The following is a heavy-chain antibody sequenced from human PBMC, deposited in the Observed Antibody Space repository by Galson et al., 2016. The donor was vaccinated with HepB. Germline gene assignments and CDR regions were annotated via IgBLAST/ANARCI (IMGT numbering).Heavy chain of an antibody. CDR2: INAGNGKT. V-gene: IGHV1-3*01. Sequence: SVKVSCKASGYTFTGFALHWVRQAPGQSLEWVGCINAGNGKTQNSQKFQDRVSISRDTSATTAYMELSSLRSEDTAVYYCARGLGSGSWNFDNWGQGTLVTVSS. D-gene: IGHD3-10*01. CDR3: ARGLGSGSWNFDN. CDR1: GYTFTGFA. J-gene: IGHJ4*02.